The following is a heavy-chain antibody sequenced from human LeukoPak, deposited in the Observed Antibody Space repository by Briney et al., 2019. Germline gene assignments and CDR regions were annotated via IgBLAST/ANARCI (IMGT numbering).Heavy chain of an antibody. CDR1: GFTFSSYS. D-gene: IGHD3-10*01. Sequence: GGSLRLSCAASGFTFSSYSMNWVRQAPGKGLEWASYISSSSSTIYYADSVKGRFTISRDNAKNSLYLQMNSLRAEDTAVYYCARVLWFGEFTFDYWGQGTLVTVSS. V-gene: IGHV3-48*01. CDR3: ARVLWFGEFTFDY. CDR2: ISSSSSTI. J-gene: IGHJ4*02.